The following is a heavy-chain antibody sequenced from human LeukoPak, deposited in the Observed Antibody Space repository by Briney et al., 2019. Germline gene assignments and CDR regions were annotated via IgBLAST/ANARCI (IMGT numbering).Heavy chain of an antibody. CDR1: GGSISSNSYY. Sequence: PSETLSLTCTVSGGSISSNSYYWGWIRQPPGKGLEWIGSIYYSGSPYYNPSLKSRVTISVDTSKNQFSLKVISVTAADTAVYYCARWWTARTGFDYWGQGTLVTVSS. D-gene: IGHD3/OR15-3a*01. J-gene: IGHJ4*02. V-gene: IGHV4-39*01. CDR2: IYYSGSP. CDR3: ARWWTARTGFDY.